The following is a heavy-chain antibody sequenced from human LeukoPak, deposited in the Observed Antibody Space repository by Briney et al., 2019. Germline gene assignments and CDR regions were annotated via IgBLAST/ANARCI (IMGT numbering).Heavy chain of an antibody. J-gene: IGHJ3*02. D-gene: IGHD4-23*01. V-gene: IGHV4-39*07. CDR3: ARGPNTGGNYRAFDI. Sequence: SETLSLTCTVSGGSISSSLYYWAWIRQPPVKGLEWIGSIYYNGDTYYNPSLKSRVTISFDTSESQVSLHLSSVTAADTAIYYCARGPNTGGNYRAFDIWGQGTMVTVSS. CDR2: IYYNGDT. CDR1: GGSISSSLYY.